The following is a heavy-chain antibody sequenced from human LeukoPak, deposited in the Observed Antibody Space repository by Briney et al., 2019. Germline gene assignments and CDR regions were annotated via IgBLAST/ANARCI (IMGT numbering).Heavy chain of an antibody. V-gene: IGHV3-7*01. CDR2: IKQDGSEK. CDR3: ARDLAAAGYYYYGMDV. Sequence: GGSLRLSCAASGSTFSSYWMSWVRQAPGKGLEWVANIKQDGSEKYYVDSVKGRFTISRDNAKNSLYLQMNSLRAEDTAVYYCARDLAAAGYYYYGMDVWGQGTTVTVSS. D-gene: IGHD6-13*01. CDR1: GSTFSSYW. J-gene: IGHJ6*02.